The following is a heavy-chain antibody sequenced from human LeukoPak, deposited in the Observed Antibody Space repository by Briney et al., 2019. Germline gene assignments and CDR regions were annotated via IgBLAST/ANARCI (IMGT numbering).Heavy chain of an antibody. J-gene: IGHJ4*02. CDR3: AKDSGVWAASSSDY. D-gene: IGHD3-16*01. CDR1: GFTLSSYG. V-gene: IGHV3-23*01. CDR2: ISGSGGAT. Sequence: GGSLRLSCAASGFTLSSYGMHWVRQAPGKGLEWVSGISGSGGATYYADSVKGRFTISRDNSKNTLYLQMNSLRAEDTAVYYCAKDSGVWAASSSDYWGQGTLVIVSS.